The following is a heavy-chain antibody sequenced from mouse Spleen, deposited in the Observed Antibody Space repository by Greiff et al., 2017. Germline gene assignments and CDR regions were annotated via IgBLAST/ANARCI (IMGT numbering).Heavy chain of an antibody. CDR1: GFTFSVYG. Sequence: EVKLLEPGGGLVKPGGSLKLSCAASGFTFSVYGMHWVRQAPEKGLEWVAHIRPASSTIYYADKLKGRFTISIDTSKNTLFLQMTRLRSEDTAMYCEATYYGSSYGGMDYWGQGTSVTVSS. CDR2: IRPASSTI. J-gene: IGHJ4*01. V-gene: IGHV5-17*01. CDR3: ATYYGSSYGGMDY. D-gene: IGHD1-1*01.